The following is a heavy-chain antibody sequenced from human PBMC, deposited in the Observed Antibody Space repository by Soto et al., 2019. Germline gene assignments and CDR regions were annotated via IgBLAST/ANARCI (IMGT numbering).Heavy chain of an antibody. CDR2: ISYDGTNK. CDR3: AKDGGGYNYGYVMLDKYYYGMDV. D-gene: IGHD5-18*01. J-gene: IGHJ6*02. V-gene: IGHV3-30-3*01. Sequence: GGSLRLSCAASGFTFSSYAMHWVRQAPGKGLEWVAVISYDGTNKYYADSVRGRFTISRDNSKNTLFLQMNSLRAEDTAVYYCAKDGGGYNYGYVMLDKYYYGMDVWGQGTTVTVSS. CDR1: GFTFSSYA.